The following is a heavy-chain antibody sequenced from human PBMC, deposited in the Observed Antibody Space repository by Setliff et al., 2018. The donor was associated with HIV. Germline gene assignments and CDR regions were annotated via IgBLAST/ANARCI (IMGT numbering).Heavy chain of an antibody. CDR1: GASISSGGFY. CDR2: IHYSGNT. J-gene: IGHJ4*02. V-gene: IGHV4-31*03. Sequence: PSETLSLTCTVSGASISSGGFYWNWIRQRPGKGLEWIGHIHYSGNTYYNPSLKSRRSISLVTSTNHFSLKLMSMNAADTAVYYCARVRGDDYSGHIDHWGRGTLVTVSS. CDR3: ARVRGDDYSGHIDH. D-gene: IGHD3-22*01.